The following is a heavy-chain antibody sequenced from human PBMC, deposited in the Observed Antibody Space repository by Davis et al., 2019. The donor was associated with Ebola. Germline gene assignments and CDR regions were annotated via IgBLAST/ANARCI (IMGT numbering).Heavy chain of an antibody. CDR3: TTGEDLTDFGLDV. Sequence: GESLKISCAASGFAFKTFWMHWVRQVPGKGLQWVGRIKSKGEGGTTDFAAPVNGRFAISRDDSKDTLYLEMNSLKTEDTAVYYCTTGEDLTDFGLDVWGQGTAVTVSS. CDR2: IKSKGEGGTT. J-gene: IGHJ6*02. D-gene: IGHD2-21*02. CDR1: GFAFKTFW. V-gene: IGHV3-15*01.